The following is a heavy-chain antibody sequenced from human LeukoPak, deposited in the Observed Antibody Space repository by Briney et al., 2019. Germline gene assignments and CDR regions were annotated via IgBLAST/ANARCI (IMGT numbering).Heavy chain of an antibody. V-gene: IGHV1-8*01. CDR2: MNPNSGNT. J-gene: IGHJ6*03. Sequence: ASVKVSCKASGYTFTSYDINWLRQATGQGLEWMGWMNPNSGNTGYAQKFQGRVTMTRNTSISTAYMELSSLRSEDTAVYYCARFDFDNYYSSYSMDVWGKGTTVTVSS. CDR3: ARFDFDNYYSSYSMDV. CDR1: GYTFTSYD. D-gene: IGHD3-9*01.